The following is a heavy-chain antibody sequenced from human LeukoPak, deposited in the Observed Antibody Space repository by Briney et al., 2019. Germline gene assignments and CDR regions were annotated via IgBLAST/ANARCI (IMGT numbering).Heavy chain of an antibody. D-gene: IGHD2-21*02. Sequence: GASVKVSCKASGYTFTSYYMHWVRQAPGQGLEWMGIINPSGGSTSYAQKFQGRVTMTRDTSTSTVYMELSSLRSEDTAVYYCARDLGAYCGGDCSTDAFDIWGQGTMVTVSS. V-gene: IGHV1-46*01. CDR2: INPSGGST. CDR3: ARDLGAYCGGDCSTDAFDI. J-gene: IGHJ3*02. CDR1: GYTFTSYY.